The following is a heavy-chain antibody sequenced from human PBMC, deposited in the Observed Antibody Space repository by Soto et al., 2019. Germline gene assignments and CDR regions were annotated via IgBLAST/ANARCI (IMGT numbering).Heavy chain of an antibody. V-gene: IGHV4-39*01. CDR3: ARYYYGSGSYYIGYYYYGMDV. Sequence: SETLSLTCTVSGGSISSCSYYWGWIRQPPGKGLEWIGSIYYSGSTYYNPSLKSRVTISVDTSKNQFSLKLSSVTAADTAVYYCARYYYGSGSYYIGYYYYGMDVWGQGTTVTVSS. J-gene: IGHJ6*02. D-gene: IGHD3-10*01. CDR2: IYYSGST. CDR1: GGSISSCSYY.